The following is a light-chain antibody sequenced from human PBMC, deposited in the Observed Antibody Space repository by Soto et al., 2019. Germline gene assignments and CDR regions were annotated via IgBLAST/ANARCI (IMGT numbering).Light chain of an antibody. CDR2: GAS. CDR1: QSFSRSY. J-gene: IGKJ4*02. CDR3: QQYATSPPT. Sequence: EIVLTQSPGTLSLSPGERATLSCRASQSFSRSYLAWYQQKLGQPPRLLIYGASNSATGIPDRFSGSGSGTDFTLTIGRLEPDDVAVYYCQQYATSPPTFGGGTKVEIK. V-gene: IGKV3-20*01.